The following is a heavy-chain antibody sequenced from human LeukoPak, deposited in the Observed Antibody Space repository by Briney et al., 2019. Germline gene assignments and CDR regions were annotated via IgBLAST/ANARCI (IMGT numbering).Heavy chain of an antibody. J-gene: IGHJ4*02. CDR2: ISPGNSTK. V-gene: IGHV3-48*01. CDR1: GFTFSSYS. CDR3: ARGDGY. Sequence: PGGSLRLSCAASGFTFSSYSMNWVRQAPGKGLEWVSYISPGNSTKYYADSVKGRFTISRDNAKNSLYLQMNSLRAEDTAVYYCARGDGYWGQGTLVTASS.